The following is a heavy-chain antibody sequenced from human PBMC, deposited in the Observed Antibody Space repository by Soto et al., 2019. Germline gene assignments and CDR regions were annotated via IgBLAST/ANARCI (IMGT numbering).Heavy chain of an antibody. CDR2: INAGNGNT. Sequence: ASVKVSCKASGYTFTSYAMHWVRQAPGQRLEWMGWINAGNGNTKYSQKFQGRVTITRDTSTSTAYMELSSLRSEDTAVYYCARVGVWSPPYYYYMDVWGKGTTVTVSS. D-gene: IGHD2-21*01. V-gene: IGHV1-3*01. J-gene: IGHJ6*03. CDR1: GYTFTSYA. CDR3: ARVGVWSPPYYYYMDV.